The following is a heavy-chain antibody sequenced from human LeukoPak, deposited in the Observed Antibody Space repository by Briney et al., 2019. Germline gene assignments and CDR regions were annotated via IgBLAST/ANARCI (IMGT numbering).Heavy chain of an antibody. Sequence: GSLRLSCAASGFTFSNYWVHWVRQAPGKGLVWVSRINPDGSTINYADSVKGRFTISRDNAKSTLYLQMNSLRAEDTAVYYCATAGNYRFDYWGQGTLVTVSS. V-gene: IGHV3-74*01. CDR2: INPDGSTI. J-gene: IGHJ4*02. CDR1: GFTFSNYW. CDR3: ATAGNYRFDY. D-gene: IGHD1-7*01.